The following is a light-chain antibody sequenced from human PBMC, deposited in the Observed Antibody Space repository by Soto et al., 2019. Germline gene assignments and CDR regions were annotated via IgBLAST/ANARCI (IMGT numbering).Light chain of an antibody. CDR2: AAY. V-gene: IGKV1-8*01. Sequence: AIRMTQSPSPLSASTGDRVTITCRASQGISSYLAWYQQKPGKAPKLLIYAAYNLQSGVPSRFSGSGSGTDFTLTISCLQSEDFATYYCQQYYSYPRTFGQGTKVEIK. J-gene: IGKJ1*01. CDR3: QQYYSYPRT. CDR1: QGISSY.